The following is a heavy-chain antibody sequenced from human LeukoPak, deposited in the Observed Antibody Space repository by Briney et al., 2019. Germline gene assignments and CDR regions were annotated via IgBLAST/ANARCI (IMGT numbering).Heavy chain of an antibody. Sequence: GGSLRLSCAASGFTFSSYAMSWVRQAPGKGLEWVSAISGSGGSTYYADSVKGRFTISRDNSKNTLYLQMNSLRAEDTAVYYCAKVGRIIMAGVLLYWGQGSLVTVST. CDR2: ISGSGGST. J-gene: IGHJ4*02. V-gene: IGHV3-23*01. D-gene: IGHD3-10*01. CDR3: AKVGRIIMAGVLLY. CDR1: GFTFSSYA.